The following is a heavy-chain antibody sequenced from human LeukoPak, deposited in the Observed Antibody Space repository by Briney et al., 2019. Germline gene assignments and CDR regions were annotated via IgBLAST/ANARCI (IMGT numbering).Heavy chain of an antibody. CDR1: GGSISSSSYY. D-gene: IGHD1-26*01. CDR2: IYYSGST. J-gene: IGHJ6*03. CDR3: ARGAGYYWNYYYMDV. V-gene: IGHV4-39*01. Sequence: SETLSLTCTVSGGSISSSSYYWGWIRQPPGKGLEWIGSIYYSGSTYYNPSLKSRVTISVDTSKNQFSLKLSSVTAADTAVYYCARGAGYYWNYYYMDVWGKGTTVTISS.